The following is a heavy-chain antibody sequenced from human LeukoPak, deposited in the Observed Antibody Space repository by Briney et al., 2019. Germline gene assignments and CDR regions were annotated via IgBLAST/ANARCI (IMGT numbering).Heavy chain of an antibody. V-gene: IGHV3-74*01. D-gene: IGHD1-1*01. Sequence: GGSLRLSCVASRFTFSSYWMHSVRQDPGKGLVWVSYISPDGSTTRYADSVKGRFTISRDNPKHTLYLKMNSLRVEDTAVYFCASAWSYWGQGALVTVSS. J-gene: IGHJ4*02. CDR2: ISPDGSTT. CDR1: RFTFSSYW. CDR3: ASAWSY.